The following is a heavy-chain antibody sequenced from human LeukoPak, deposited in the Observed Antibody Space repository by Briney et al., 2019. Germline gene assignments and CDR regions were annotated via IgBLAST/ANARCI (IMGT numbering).Heavy chain of an antibody. J-gene: IGHJ3*02. Sequence: SETLSLTCAVSGGSISTYNWWSWVRQPPGKGLEWIGEIFYSGSINYNPSLKSRVTLSLDKSKNQFSLQLSSVTAADTAVYYCARVRSKGDAFDIWGQGTMVTVSS. CDR2: IFYSGSI. CDR3: ARVRSKGDAFDI. V-gene: IGHV4-4*02. CDR1: GGSISTYNW.